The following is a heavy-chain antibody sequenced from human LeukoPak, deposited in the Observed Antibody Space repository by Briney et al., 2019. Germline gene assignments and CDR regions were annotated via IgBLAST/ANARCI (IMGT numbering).Heavy chain of an antibody. CDR1: RFTFGDYG. D-gene: IGHD4-23*01. V-gene: IGHV3-33*01. J-gene: IGHJ6*02. CDR3: ARASYGGNGRYYGMDV. Sequence: GGSLRLSCTASRFTFGDYGMHWVRQAPGKGLEWVAIIWFDGSHEYYADSVRDRFTISRDNSKNTMYLQMNSLRAEDTAVYYCARASYGGNGRYYGMDVWGQGTTVTVSS. CDR2: IWFDGSHE.